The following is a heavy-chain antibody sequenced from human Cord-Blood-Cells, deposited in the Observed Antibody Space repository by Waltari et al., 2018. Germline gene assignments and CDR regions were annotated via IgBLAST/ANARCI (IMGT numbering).Heavy chain of an antibody. J-gene: IGHJ4*02. D-gene: IGHD1-26*01. V-gene: IGHV1-3*01. CDR3: ARGGGWERPPFDD. CDR1: GYTFTSYA. CDR2: INAGNGNT. Sequence: QVQLVQSGAEVTKPGASVKVSCKASGYTFTSYAMHWVRQAPGQRVEWMGWINAGNGNTKYSTEVQGRVTITRDTAASTAYMELSSLRSEDTAVYYCARGGGWERPPFDDWGQGTLVTVSS.